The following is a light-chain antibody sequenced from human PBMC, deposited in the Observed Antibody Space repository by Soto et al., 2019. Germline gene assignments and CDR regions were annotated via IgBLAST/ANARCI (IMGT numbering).Light chain of an antibody. CDR2: EVI. V-gene: IGLV2-8*01. CDR3: SSFASSNTWV. CDR1: SSDVGAYNY. Sequence: QSALTQPPSASGSPGQSVTISCTGTSSDVGAYNYVSWYQQHAGKAPKLVIYEVIKRPSGVPDRFSGSKSANTASLTVSGLQAEDEADYHCSSFASSNTWVFGGGTKLTV. J-gene: IGLJ3*02.